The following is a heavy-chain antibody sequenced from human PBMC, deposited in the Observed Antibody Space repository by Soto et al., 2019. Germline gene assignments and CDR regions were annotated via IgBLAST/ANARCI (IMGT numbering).Heavy chain of an antibody. CDR2: IHPDGGHT. CDR1: GYTFTNYY. Sequence: GASVKVSCKASGYTFTNYYVQWVRQAPGQGLEWLGVIHPDGGHTTYSQKFQDRVTMTRDTFTSTVYMELSSLRSEDTAVYYCARGDNDYWGQGTLVTVSS. J-gene: IGHJ4*02. V-gene: IGHV1-46*01. CDR3: ARGDNDY.